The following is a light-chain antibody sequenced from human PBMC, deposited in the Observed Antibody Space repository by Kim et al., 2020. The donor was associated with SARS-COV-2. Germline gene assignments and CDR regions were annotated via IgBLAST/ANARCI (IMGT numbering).Light chain of an antibody. Sequence: SPGQTARINCSGDALPKQYTYWYQQKPGQAPVVVIYKDTQRPSGIPERFSGSSSGTTVTLTISGAQAEDEADYYCQSADSTSTYGVFGGGTKLTVL. CDR3: QSADSTSTYGV. J-gene: IGLJ3*02. V-gene: IGLV3-25*03. CDR2: KDT. CDR1: ALPKQY.